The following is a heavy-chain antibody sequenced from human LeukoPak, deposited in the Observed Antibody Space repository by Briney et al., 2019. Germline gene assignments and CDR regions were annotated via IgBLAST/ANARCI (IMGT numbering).Heavy chain of an antibody. V-gene: IGHV1-8*01. CDR1: GYTFTSYD. CDR2: MNPTSGHT. D-gene: IGHD3-10*01. J-gene: IGHJ4*02. CDR3: ARSPVGVRKKHDF. Sequence: ASVKVSCKASGYTFTSYDINWVRQATGQGLEWMGWMNPTSGHTGYAQNFQGRVTMTRDASISTAYMELNSLTSEDTAVYYCARSPVGVRKKHDFWGQGTLVIVSS.